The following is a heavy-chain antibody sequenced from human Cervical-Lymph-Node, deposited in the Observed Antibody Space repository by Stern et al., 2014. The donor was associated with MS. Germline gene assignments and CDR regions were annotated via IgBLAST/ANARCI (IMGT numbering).Heavy chain of an antibody. CDR3: ARDWEY. V-gene: IGHV3-7*01. J-gene: IGHJ4*02. Sequence: VQLLQPGGGLVQPGGSLRLSCAASGFTFSTHWMSWVRQAPGKGLEWVANIKDDGSEQYYVASLKGRFTISRDNAQNSLYLQMNSLRVEDTAVYYCARDWEYWGQGTLGTVSS. CDR1: GFTFSTHW. D-gene: IGHD1-26*01. CDR2: IKDDGSEQ.